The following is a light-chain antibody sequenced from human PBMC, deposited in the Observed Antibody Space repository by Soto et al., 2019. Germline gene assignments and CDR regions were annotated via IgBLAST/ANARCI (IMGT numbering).Light chain of an antibody. J-gene: IGKJ1*01. CDR1: QSVSSN. CDR2: GAS. Sequence: EIVMTQSPATLSVSPGERATLSCRASQSVSSNLAWYQQKPGQAPRLLIYGASTRATGIPARFSGSGSGTEFTLTNSSLQYEDFAVYYCQQYNNWPRTFGQGTKVEIK. V-gene: IGKV3-15*01. CDR3: QQYNNWPRT.